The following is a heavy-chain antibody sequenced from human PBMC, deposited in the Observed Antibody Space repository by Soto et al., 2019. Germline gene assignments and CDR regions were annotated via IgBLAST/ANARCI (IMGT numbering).Heavy chain of an antibody. D-gene: IGHD6-19*01. CDR1: GYTFTSYG. CDR3: ARDRGSSGWYSFDY. CDR2: ISAYNGNT. Sequence: QVQLVQSGAEVKKPGASVKVACKASGYTFTSYGISWVRQAPGQGREWMGWISAYNGNTNYAQKLQDRVTMTTDTATSTAYMELRSLRSDDTAVYYCARDRGSSGWYSFDYWGQGTLVTVSS. J-gene: IGHJ4*02. V-gene: IGHV1-18*01.